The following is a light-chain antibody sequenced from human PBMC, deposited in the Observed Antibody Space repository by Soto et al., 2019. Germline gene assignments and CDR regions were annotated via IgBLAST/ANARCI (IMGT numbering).Light chain of an antibody. CDR1: LPIGNY. CDR2: AAS. Sequence: IQMTQSPSSLAASLRDRVTITCRASLPIGNYLAWYQQKPGKIPNLLIYAASTLQAGVPSRFSGSGSATDFTLPIRSLQPEDVAAYYCQKYNSAPLTFGGGTKVDIK. V-gene: IGKV1-27*01. J-gene: IGKJ4*01. CDR3: QKYNSAPLT.